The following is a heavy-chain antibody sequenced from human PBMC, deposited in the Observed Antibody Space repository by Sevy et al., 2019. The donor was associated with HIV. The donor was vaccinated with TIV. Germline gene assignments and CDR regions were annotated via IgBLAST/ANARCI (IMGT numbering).Heavy chain of an antibody. CDR2: ISYDGSNK. CDR1: GFTFSSYA. CDR3: ARGPVDTPMAPEWDYGWFDP. V-gene: IGHV3-30-3*01. D-gene: IGHD5-18*01. J-gene: IGHJ5*02. Sequence: GGSLRLSCAASGFTFSSYAMHWVRQAPGKGLEWVAVISYDGSNKYYADSVKGRFTISRDNSKNTLYLQMNSLRAEDTAVYYCARGPVDTPMAPEWDYGWFDPWGQGTLVTVSS.